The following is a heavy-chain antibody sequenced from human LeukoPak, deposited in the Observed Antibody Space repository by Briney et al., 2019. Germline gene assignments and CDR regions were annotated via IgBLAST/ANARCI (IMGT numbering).Heavy chain of an antibody. Sequence: ASVKVSCKASGYTFTSYDINWVRQATGQGLEWMGWMNPNSGNTGYAQKFQGRVTMTRNTSISTAYMELSILRSEDTAVYYCAREVRRVYDFWSGYRRRGMDVWGKGTTVTVSS. CDR3: AREVRRVYDFWSGYRRRGMDV. V-gene: IGHV1-8*01. J-gene: IGHJ6*03. CDR1: GYTFTSYD. CDR2: MNPNSGNT. D-gene: IGHD3-3*01.